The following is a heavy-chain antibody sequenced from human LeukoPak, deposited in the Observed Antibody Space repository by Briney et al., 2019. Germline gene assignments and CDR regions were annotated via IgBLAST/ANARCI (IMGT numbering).Heavy chain of an antibody. Sequence: PGGSLRLSCAASGFTFSSYGMSWVRQAPGKGLEWVSAIIGSGGSTYYADSVKGRFTISRDNSKNTLYLQMNSLRAEDTAVYYCAKAGPLFSGYYFYYFDYWGQGTLVTVSS. V-gene: IGHV3-23*01. J-gene: IGHJ4*02. CDR1: GFTFSSYG. D-gene: IGHD3-22*01. CDR3: AKAGPLFSGYYFYYFDY. CDR2: IIGSGGST.